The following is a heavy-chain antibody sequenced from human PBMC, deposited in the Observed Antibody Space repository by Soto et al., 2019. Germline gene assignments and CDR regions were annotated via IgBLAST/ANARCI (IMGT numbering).Heavy chain of an antibody. CDR3: ASSAGHPGDFFYYNGMDV. CDR2: GYNPDYT. J-gene: IGHJ6*02. Sequence: SVTLSLPGSVSGGSTRNYYWHWVRQLSGKGLEWRGYGYNPDYTRYNSSLKSRVTISVDTSKSQFSLRLNSVTAADPAVYYCASSAGHPGDFFYYNGMDVWGQGTTVTVSS. D-gene: IGHD3-10*01. CDR1: GGSTRNYY. V-gene: IGHV4-59*01.